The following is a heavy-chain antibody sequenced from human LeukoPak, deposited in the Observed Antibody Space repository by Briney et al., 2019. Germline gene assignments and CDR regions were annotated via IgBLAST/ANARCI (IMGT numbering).Heavy chain of an antibody. Sequence: GASVKVSCKASGYTFTGYYIHWVRQAPGQGLEWMGWINPNSGGTNYAQKFQGRVTMTRDTSISTAYMELSRLRSDDTAVYYCARAPIGDYVWGSYLTKNWFDPWGQGTLVTVSS. D-gene: IGHD3-16*02. CDR3: ARAPIGDYVWGSYLTKNWFDP. CDR2: INPNSGGT. CDR1: GYTFTGYY. J-gene: IGHJ5*02. V-gene: IGHV1-2*02.